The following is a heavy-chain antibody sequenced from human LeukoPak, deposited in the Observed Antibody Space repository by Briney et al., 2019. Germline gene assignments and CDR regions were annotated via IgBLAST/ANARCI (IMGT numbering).Heavy chain of an antibody. Sequence: GGSLRLSCAASGFTFSSYSMNWVRQAPGKGLEWVSSISSSSSYIYYADSVKGRFTISRDNAKNSLYLQMNSLRSEDTAVYYCAREITIFGVVTANYGMDVWGQGTTVTVSS. D-gene: IGHD3-3*01. J-gene: IGHJ6*02. V-gene: IGHV3-21*04. CDR2: ISSSSSYI. CDR3: AREITIFGVVTANYGMDV. CDR1: GFTFSSYS.